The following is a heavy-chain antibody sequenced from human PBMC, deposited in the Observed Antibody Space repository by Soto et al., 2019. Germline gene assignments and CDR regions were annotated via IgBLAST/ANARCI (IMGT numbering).Heavy chain of an antibody. CDR3: AKGPQGGYYDSGTFYSSVH. CDR1: GGSISSGGYS. CDR2: IYHSGSA. J-gene: IGHJ4*02. V-gene: IGHV4-30-2*01. Sequence: QLQLQESGSGLVKPSQTLSLTCAVSGGSISSGGYSWSWIRQPPGKGLEWIGYIYHSGSANYSPTFKSRVSISVDTSKNQLSLQLSSVSAADTAVYYCAKGPQGGYYDSGTFYSSVHWGQGTLVTVSS. D-gene: IGHD3-10*01.